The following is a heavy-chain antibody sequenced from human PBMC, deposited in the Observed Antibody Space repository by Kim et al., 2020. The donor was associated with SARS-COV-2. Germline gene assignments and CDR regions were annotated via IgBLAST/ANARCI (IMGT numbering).Heavy chain of an antibody. D-gene: IGHD7-27*01. J-gene: IGHJ4*02. V-gene: IGHV3-9*01. Sequence: GGSLRLSCAASGFTFDDYAMHWVRQAPGKGLEWVSGISWNSGSIGYADSVKGRFTISRDNAKNSLYLQMNSLRAEDTALYYCAKDILTGELGPFDYWGQGTLVTVSS. CDR3: AKDILTGELGPFDY. CDR1: GFTFDDYA. CDR2: ISWNSGSI.